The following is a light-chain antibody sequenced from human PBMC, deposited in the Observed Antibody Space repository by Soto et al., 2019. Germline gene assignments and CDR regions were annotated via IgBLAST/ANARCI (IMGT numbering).Light chain of an antibody. CDR1: QSISNR. CDR3: QQDDTYST. V-gene: IGKV1-5*01. Sequence: IPVTQSLSTLSASSADRGTITVRASQSISNRLAWYHQKPGKTPNLLIYDASNLGSGVPSRFSGSGSGTEFTLTISSVQPDDFATYCCQQDDTYSTFGQGPKVDIK. CDR2: DAS. J-gene: IGKJ1*01.